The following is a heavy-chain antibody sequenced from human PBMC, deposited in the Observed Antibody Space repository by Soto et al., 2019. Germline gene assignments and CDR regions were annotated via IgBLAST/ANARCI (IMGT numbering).Heavy chain of an antibody. Sequence: GGSLRLSCAASGFTFSSYAMSWVRQAPGKGLEWVSAISGSGGSTYYADSVKGRFTISRDNSKNTLYLQMNSLRAEDTAVYYCAKNTLMVRGVIFPMDVWGKGTTVTVSS. D-gene: IGHD3-10*01. V-gene: IGHV3-23*01. CDR3: AKNTLMVRGVIFPMDV. J-gene: IGHJ6*03. CDR1: GFTFSSYA. CDR2: ISGSGGST.